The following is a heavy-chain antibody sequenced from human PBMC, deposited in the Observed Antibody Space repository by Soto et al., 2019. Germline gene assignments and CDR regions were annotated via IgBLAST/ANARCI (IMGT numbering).Heavy chain of an antibody. J-gene: IGHJ6*02. CDR2: IIPNFGTA. D-gene: IGHD3-22*01. Sequence: ASVKVSCKASGGTFNSYAISWVRQAPGQGLEWMGGIIPNFGTANYAQKFQGRVTITADESTSTAYMELSSLRSEDTAVYYCARREYYVSSGYSFVDPLQYCGMDVWGQGTAVTVSS. CDR3: ARREYYVSSGYSFVDPLQYCGMDV. CDR1: GGTFNSYA. V-gene: IGHV1-69*13.